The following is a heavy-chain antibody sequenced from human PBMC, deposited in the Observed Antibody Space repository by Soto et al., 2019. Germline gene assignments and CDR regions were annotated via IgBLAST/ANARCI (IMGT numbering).Heavy chain of an antibody. CDR2: IIPIFGTA. CDR1: GGTFSSYA. V-gene: IGHV1-69*13. D-gene: IGHD3-22*01. CDR3: ARERNYDSSGYYHNWFDP. J-gene: IGHJ5*02. Sequence: ASVKVSCKASGGTFSSYAISWVRQAPGQGLEWMGGIIPIFGTANYAQKFQGRVTITADESTSTAYMELSSLRSEDTAVYYCARERNYDSSGYYHNWFDPWGQGTLVTVSS.